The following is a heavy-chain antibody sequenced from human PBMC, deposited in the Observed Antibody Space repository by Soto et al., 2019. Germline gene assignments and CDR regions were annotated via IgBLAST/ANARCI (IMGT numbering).Heavy chain of an antibody. CDR3: ASWGADYYDSSGYYFFWDY. V-gene: IGHV1-69*13. D-gene: IGHD3-22*01. J-gene: IGHJ4*02. CDR2: IIPIFGTA. CDR1: GGTFSSYA. Sequence: SVKLSCTASGGTFSSYAISWVRQAPRQGLEWMGGIIPIFGTANYAQKFQGRVTITADESTSTAYMELSSLRSEDTAVYYCASWGADYYDSSGYYFFWDYWGQGTLVTVSS.